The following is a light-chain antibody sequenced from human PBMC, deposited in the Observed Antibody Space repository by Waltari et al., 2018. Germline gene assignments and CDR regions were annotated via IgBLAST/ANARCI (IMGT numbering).Light chain of an antibody. Sequence: DIQMTQSPSTLSASVGDRVTITCRDSQSIRTWLAGYQQKPGKAPELLISKSSRLESGIPSRFSGSASGTDFTITITSLQPDDFATYYCQDYSGSSRTFGQGTKVEVK. CDR2: KSS. CDR1: QSIRTW. CDR3: QDYSGSSRT. J-gene: IGKJ1*01. V-gene: IGKV1-5*03.